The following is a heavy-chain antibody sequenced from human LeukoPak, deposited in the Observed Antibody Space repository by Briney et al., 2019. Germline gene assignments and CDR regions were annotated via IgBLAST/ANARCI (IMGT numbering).Heavy chain of an antibody. CDR3: ATAGSYRFDY. Sequence: PGGSLRLSCAGSGFTFSSTWMHWLRQVPGKGLVWVSRMNPDGGTTDYADSMKGRFTISRDNAKNTMYLQMNSLTVEDTAAYYCATAGSYRFDYWGQGTLVTVSS. CDR1: GFTFSSTW. CDR2: MNPDGGTT. V-gene: IGHV3-74*01. J-gene: IGHJ4*02. D-gene: IGHD3-16*02.